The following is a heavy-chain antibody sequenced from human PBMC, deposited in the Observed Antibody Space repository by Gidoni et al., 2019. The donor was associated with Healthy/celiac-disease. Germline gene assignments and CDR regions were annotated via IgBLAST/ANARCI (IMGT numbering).Heavy chain of an antibody. Sequence: VQLVESGGGLVHPGRSLRLSCPAPGFTLGDYAMRWFRQAPGKGLEWVGFIRSKAYGGTTEYAASMKGRFTISRDDSKSIAYLQMNRLKTEDTAVYYCTRGVAVAGAIDYWGQGTLVTVSS. J-gene: IGHJ4*02. V-gene: IGHV3-49*03. CDR3: TRGVAVAGAIDY. CDR2: IRSKAYGGTT. CDR1: GFTLGDYA. D-gene: IGHD6-19*01.